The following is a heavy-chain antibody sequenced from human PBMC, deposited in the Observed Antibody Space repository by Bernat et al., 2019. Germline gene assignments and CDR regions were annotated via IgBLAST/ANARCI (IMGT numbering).Heavy chain of an antibody. D-gene: IGHD3-16*02. J-gene: IGHJ4*02. Sequence: QVQLVESGGGVVQPGRSLRLSCAASGFTFSSYGMHWVRQAPGKGLEWVAVISYDGSNKYYADSVKGRFTISRDNSKNTLYLQMNSPRAEDTAVYYCAKGPNLGPDYDYVWGSYRFDYWGQGTLVTVSS. CDR1: GFTFSSYG. CDR2: ISYDGSNK. V-gene: IGHV3-30*18. CDR3: AKGPNLGPDYDYVWGSYRFDY.